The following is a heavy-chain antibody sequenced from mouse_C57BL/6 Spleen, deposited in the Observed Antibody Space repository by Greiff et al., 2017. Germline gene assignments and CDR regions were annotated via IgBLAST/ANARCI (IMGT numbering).Heavy chain of an antibody. CDR3: GAAEAMDY. CDR1: GYTFTDYY. CDR2: INPNNGGT. Sequence: EVQLQQSGPELVKPGASVKISCKASGYTFTDYYMNWVKQSHGKSLEWIGDINPNNGGTSYNQKFKGKATLTVDKSSSTAYMELRSLTSEDSAVYYCGAAEAMDYWGQGTSVTVSS. J-gene: IGHJ4*01. V-gene: IGHV1-26*01.